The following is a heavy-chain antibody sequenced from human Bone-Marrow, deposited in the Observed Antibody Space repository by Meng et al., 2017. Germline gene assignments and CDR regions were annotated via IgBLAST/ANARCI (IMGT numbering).Heavy chain of an antibody. V-gene: IGHV3-74*01. CDR1: GFTFSSYW. CDR2: INSDGSST. D-gene: IGHD4-11*01. J-gene: IGHJ6*02. CDR3: ARDYMTTDYYYGMDV. Sequence: GESLKISCAASGFTFSSYWMHWVRQAPGKGLVWVSRINSDGSSTSYADSVKGRFTISRDNAKNTLYLQMNSLRAEDTAVYYCARDYMTTDYYYGMDVWGQGTTVTGAS.